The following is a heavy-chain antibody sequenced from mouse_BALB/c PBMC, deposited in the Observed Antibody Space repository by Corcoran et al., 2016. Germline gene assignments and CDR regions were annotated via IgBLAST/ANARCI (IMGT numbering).Heavy chain of an antibody. CDR3: ATGFAY. J-gene: IGHJ3*01. CDR1: GYTFTDYN. CDR2: INPNNGGT. Sequence: EVLLQQSGPELVTPGASVKIPCKASGYTFTDYNMDWVKQSHGKSLEWIGDINPNNGGTIYNQKFKGKATVTVDKSSSTAYMELRSLTSEDTAVYYCATGFAYWGQGTLVTVSA. V-gene: IGHV1-18*01.